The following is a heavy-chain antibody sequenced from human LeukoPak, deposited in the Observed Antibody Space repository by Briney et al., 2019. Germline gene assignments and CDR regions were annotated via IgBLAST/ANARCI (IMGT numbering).Heavy chain of an antibody. CDR2: IYTSGST. CDR1: GGSISSYY. Sequence: SETLSLTCTVSGGSISSYYWSWIRQPAGKGLEWIGRIYTSGSTNYNPSLKSRVTMSVDTSKNQFSLKLSSVTAADTAVYYCASRYCSSTSCSSGFDPWGQGTLVTVSS. V-gene: IGHV4-4*07. CDR3: ASRYCSSTSCSSGFDP. D-gene: IGHD2-2*01. J-gene: IGHJ5*02.